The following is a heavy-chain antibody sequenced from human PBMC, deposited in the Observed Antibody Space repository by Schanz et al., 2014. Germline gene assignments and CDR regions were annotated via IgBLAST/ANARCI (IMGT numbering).Heavy chain of an antibody. D-gene: IGHD3-10*01. CDR1: GFTFSSYA. CDR2: IGVDGTTT. CDR3: AKYRGYYRVSGSYRELEY. J-gene: IGHJ4*02. Sequence: EVPLLESGGGLVEPGGSLRLSCAASGFTFSSYAMTWVRQAPGMGLEWVSVIGVDGTTTYYADSVKGRFTISRDNSKNTLYLQMNSLRPEDTAVYYCAKYRGYYRVSGSYRELEYWGQGTLVTVSS. V-gene: IGHV3-23*01.